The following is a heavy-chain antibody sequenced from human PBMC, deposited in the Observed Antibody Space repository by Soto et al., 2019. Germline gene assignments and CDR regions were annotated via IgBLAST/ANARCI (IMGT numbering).Heavy chain of an antibody. CDR3: ARTIGWLDP. V-gene: IGHV6-1*01. Sequence: QTLSLTCAISGDSVSSKSAAWNWIRQSPSRGLEWLGRTYYRSKWYKEYAPSVKSRITINPDTSKNQFSLQLNSVSPEDTAVYYCARTIGWLDPWGQGTLVTVSS. CDR2: TYYRSKWYK. D-gene: IGHD1-26*01. J-gene: IGHJ5*02. CDR1: GDSVSSKSAA.